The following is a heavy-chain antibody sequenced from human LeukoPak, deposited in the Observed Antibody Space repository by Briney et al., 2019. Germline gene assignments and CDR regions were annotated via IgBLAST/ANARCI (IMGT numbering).Heavy chain of an antibody. Sequence: PSETLSLTCTVSGDSISTSNSYWGWIRQPPGKGLEWIGSIYYSGNTYYNPSLKSRVTISVDTSKNQFSLKLSSVTAADTAVYYCARVSLYGIQYYFDYWGQGTLVTVSS. CDR2: IYYSGNT. D-gene: IGHD2/OR15-2a*01. J-gene: IGHJ4*02. V-gene: IGHV4-39*07. CDR1: GDSISTSNSY. CDR3: ARVSLYGIQYYFDY.